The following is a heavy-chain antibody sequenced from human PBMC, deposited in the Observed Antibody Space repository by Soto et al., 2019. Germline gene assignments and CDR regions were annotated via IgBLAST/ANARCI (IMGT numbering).Heavy chain of an antibody. CDR3: AKCIIGGCIKYYFDY. V-gene: IGHV3-23*01. CDR1: EFTFSNNS. D-gene: IGHD6-19*01. J-gene: IGHJ4*02. CDR2: ISGNSAYI. Sequence: EVQLLESGGGLVQPGGSLRLSCAASEFTFSNNSMSWVRQAPGKGLEWISSISGNSAYIFYADSVQGRFTISRDNSKNTLFLQMNSLRAEDTAVYYCAKCIIGGCIKYYFDYWGQGTLVTVSS.